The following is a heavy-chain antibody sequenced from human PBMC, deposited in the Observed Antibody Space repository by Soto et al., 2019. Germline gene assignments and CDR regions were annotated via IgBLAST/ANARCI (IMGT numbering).Heavy chain of an antibody. J-gene: IGHJ4*02. D-gene: IGHD2-21*01. Sequence: GDSLNISFKGSGYSFTNYWIGWVRQMPGKGLEWMGIIYPRDSDTRYSPSFQGQVTISADKSISTAYLQWSSLKASDTAMYYCASGDGPHRFDYWGQGTLVTVSS. V-gene: IGHV5-51*01. CDR1: GYSFTNYW. CDR3: ASGDGPHRFDY. CDR2: IYPRDSDT.